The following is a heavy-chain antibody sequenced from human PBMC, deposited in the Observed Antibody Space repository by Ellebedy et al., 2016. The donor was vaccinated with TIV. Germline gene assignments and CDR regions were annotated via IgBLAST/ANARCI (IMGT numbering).Heavy chain of an antibody. V-gene: IGHV3-23*01. CDR3: AKGAVHWGSGNYTSY. CDR1: GFTFNNFA. J-gene: IGHJ4*01. Sequence: GESLKISCAASGFTFNNFAMSWVRQAPGKGLEWVSGISGGGHSTYSTDSVTGRFTISRDNSKNTRYLQMNNLRVEDTAIYYWAKGAVHWGSGNYTSYWGQGTLVTVSS. D-gene: IGHD3-10*01. CDR2: ISGGGHST.